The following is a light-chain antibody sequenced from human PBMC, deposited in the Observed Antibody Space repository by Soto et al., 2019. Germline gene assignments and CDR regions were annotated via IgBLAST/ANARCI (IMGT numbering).Light chain of an antibody. CDR1: QSISSW. CDR3: QQSYSTPRT. V-gene: IGKV1-39*01. J-gene: IGKJ5*01. Sequence: IQMTQSPSSLSASVGDRVTITCRASQSISSWLAWYQQMPGKAPKLLIYAASSLQSGVPSRFSGSGSGTDFTLTISSLQPEDFATYYCQQSYSTPRTFGQGARLEIK. CDR2: AAS.